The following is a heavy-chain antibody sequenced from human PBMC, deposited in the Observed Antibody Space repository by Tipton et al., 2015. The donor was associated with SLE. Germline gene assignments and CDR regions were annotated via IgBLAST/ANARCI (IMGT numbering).Heavy chain of an antibody. Sequence: TLSLTCTVSGGSITNTIYYWGWIRQPPGKGLEWIGTIYYSGTTYYNPSLKSRVTMSLDTSKKHFSLRLSSVTAADTAVYYCARIRDGYLDDAFDIWGQGTMVTVSS. V-gene: IGHV4-39*02. J-gene: IGHJ3*02. CDR1: GGSITNTIYY. CDR2: IYYSGTT. CDR3: ARIRDGYLDDAFDI. D-gene: IGHD5-24*01.